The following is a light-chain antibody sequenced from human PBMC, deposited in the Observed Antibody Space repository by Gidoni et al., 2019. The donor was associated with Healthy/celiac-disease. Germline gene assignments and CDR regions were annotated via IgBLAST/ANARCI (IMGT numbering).Light chain of an antibody. J-gene: IGKJ5*01. Sequence: DIVLTQSPATLSLSPGERATLSCRASQSVSSYLDWYQQKPGQAPRLLIYDASNRATGIPARCSGSGSGTDVTLTISSLEPEDVAVYYCQQRSNWPITFGQGTRLEIK. CDR1: QSVSSY. CDR3: QQRSNWPIT. CDR2: DAS. V-gene: IGKV3-11*01.